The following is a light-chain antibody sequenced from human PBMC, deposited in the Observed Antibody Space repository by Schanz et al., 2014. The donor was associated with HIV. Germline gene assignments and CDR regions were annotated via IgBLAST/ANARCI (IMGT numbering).Light chain of an antibody. CDR3: QQYSSYPLT. J-gene: IGKJ1*01. CDR1: HGISTY. Sequence: DIQLTQSPSFLSASVEDRVTITCRASHGISTYLAWYQQKPGKAPKLLIYAASTLQSGVPSRFSGSGSGTDFTLTISNLQPEDFATYYCQQYSSYPLTFGQGTKVEVK. CDR2: AAS. V-gene: IGKV1-9*01.